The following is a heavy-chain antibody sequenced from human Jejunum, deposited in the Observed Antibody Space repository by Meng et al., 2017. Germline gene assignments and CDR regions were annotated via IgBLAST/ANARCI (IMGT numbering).Heavy chain of an antibody. V-gene: IGHV4-4*02. CDR3: ARGVGDIRFGFDY. Sequence: HVHLQEAGPGLVKPSGTLALTWEVSGDSYSGSGWWDWLRQPPGKGLGWIGGIDHSGRSNFIPSLKSRVSISLDESKNQFSLTLNSVTAADTAVYYCARGVGDIRFGFDYWGQGILVTVSS. J-gene: IGHJ4*02. CDR1: GDSYSGSGW. D-gene: IGHD3-16*01. CDR2: IDHSGRS.